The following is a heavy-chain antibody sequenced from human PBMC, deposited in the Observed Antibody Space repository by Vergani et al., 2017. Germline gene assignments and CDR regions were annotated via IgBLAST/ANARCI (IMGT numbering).Heavy chain of an antibody. Sequence: EVQLVESGGGVVQPGGSLKLSCAASGFTFSGSAMHWVRQASGKGLEWVGRIRSKANSYATAYAASVKGRFTISRDDSKNTAYLQMNSLKTEDTAVYYCTRPKAKVGYYYYMDVWGKGTTVTVSS. CDR3: TRPKAKVGYYYYMDV. CDR2: IRSKANSYAT. CDR1: GFTFSGSA. V-gene: IGHV3-73*02. J-gene: IGHJ6*03. D-gene: IGHD5-18*01.